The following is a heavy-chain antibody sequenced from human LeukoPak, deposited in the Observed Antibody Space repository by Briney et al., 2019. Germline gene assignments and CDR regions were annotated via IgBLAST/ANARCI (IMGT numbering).Heavy chain of an antibody. CDR1: GFTFSAYS. CDR2: ISLFGLT. V-gene: IGHV4-34*01. J-gene: IGHJ4*02. D-gene: IGHD3-16*01. Sequence: GSLRLSCAASGFTFSAYSMNWVRQPPGQGLEWIGEISLFGLTNYNPSLKSRVTMSLDKSKNHLSLNLTSVTAADTAVYYCSRENWAFSPFGYWGQGTLVTVPS. CDR3: SRENWAFSPFGY.